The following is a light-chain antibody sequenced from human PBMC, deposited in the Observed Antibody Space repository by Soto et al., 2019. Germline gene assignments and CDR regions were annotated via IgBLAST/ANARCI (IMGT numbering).Light chain of an antibody. V-gene: IGKV3-11*01. CDR1: QALNTR. CDR3: HQRQSWPRT. J-gene: IGKJ1*01. Sequence: EIVLTQYPANLSSFPGDRVTLSCRASQALNTRLAWYQHKPGQAPRLLIYLTSNRAAGVPARFSAWGSETDFTLTISDVQTEDFAVYYCHQRQSWPRTFGQGTKVDNK. CDR2: LTS.